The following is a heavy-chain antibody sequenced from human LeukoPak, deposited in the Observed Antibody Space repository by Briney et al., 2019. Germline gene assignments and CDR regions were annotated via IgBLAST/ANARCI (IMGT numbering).Heavy chain of an antibody. CDR1: GFTFSSYA. Sequence: GGSLRLSCAASGFTFSSYAMHWVRQAPGKGLEWVAVISYDGSNKYYADSVKGRFTISRDNSKNTLYLQMNSLRAEDTAVYYCARGGHIAAAPFDYWGQGTLVTVSS. CDR3: ARGGHIAAAPFDY. D-gene: IGHD6-13*01. J-gene: IGHJ4*02. CDR2: ISYDGSNK. V-gene: IGHV3-30-3*01.